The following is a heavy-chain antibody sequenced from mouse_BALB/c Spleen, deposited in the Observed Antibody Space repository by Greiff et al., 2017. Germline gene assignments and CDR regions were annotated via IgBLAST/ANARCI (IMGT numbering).Heavy chain of an antibody. D-gene: IGHD2-2*01. Sequence: VQLQQSGAELVRPGALVKLSCKASGFNIKDYYMHWVKQRPEQGLEWIGWIDPENGNTIYDPKFQGKASITADTSSNTAYLQLSSLTSEDTAVYYCARGLRCLFAYWGQGTLVTVSA. CDR3: ARGLRCLFAY. CDR2: IDPENGNT. CDR1: GFNIKDYY. J-gene: IGHJ3*01. V-gene: IGHV14-1*02.